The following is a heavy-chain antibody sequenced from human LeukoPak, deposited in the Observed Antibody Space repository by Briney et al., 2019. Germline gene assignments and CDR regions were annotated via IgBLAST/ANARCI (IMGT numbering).Heavy chain of an antibody. D-gene: IGHD3-10*01. V-gene: IGHV4-39*07. CDR3: ARDLPMGSDAFDI. J-gene: IGHJ3*02. CDR2: IYYSGST. Sequence: SETLSLTCTVSGGSISSSSYYWGWIRQPPGKGLEWIGSIYYSGSTYYNPSLKSRVTISVDTSKNQFSLKLTSVTAADTAVYYCARDLPMGSDAFDIWGQGTMVTVSP. CDR1: GGSISSSSYY.